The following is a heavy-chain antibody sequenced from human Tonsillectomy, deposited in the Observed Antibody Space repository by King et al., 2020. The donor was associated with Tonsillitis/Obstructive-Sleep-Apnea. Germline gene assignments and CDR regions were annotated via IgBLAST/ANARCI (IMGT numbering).Heavy chain of an antibody. Sequence: TLKESGPVLVKPTETLTLTCTVSGFSLSSATVGVNWIRQPPGKALEWLAHIFSSDEKSYTTSLESRHTISKDTSKSQVVLTMTNMDPVDTATYFCARIQKTGSGWYTMDVWGKGTTVTVSS. V-gene: IGHV2-26*01. CDR1: GFSLSSATVG. J-gene: IGHJ6*03. D-gene: IGHD6-19*01. CDR2: IFSSDEK. CDR3: ARIQKTGSGWYTMDV.